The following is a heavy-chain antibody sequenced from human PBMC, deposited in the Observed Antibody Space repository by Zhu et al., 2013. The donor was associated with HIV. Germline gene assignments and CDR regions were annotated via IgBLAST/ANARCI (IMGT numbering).Heavy chain of an antibody. J-gene: IGHJ5*02. CDR2: IIPTLKAA. V-gene: IGHV1-69*01. Sequence: QVQLVQSGAEVKKPGSSVKVSCKGFGGTFSNYVISWVRQAPGEGLEWMGAIIPTLKAANYAQKFRGRVTITADESTSTAYMELSSLRSEDTAVYYCAREGLENWFDPWGQGTLVTVSS. D-gene: IGHD4-17*01. CDR1: GGTFSNYV. CDR3: AREGLENWFDP.